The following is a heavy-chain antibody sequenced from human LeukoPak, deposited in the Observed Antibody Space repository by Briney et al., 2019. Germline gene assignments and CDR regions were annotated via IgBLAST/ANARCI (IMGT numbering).Heavy chain of an antibody. CDR2: ISTYNGNT. V-gene: IGHV1-18*04. CDR3: VRDEDYGIYVNFDF. Sequence: ASVKVSCKASGYTFTGYYVHWVRLAPGQGLEWMGWISTYNGNTKYAQNLQGRVTMTTDTSTSTAYMELRSLRSDDTAVYYCVRDEDYGIYVNFDFWGQGTLVTVSS. D-gene: IGHD4-17*01. J-gene: IGHJ4*02. CDR1: GYTFTGYY.